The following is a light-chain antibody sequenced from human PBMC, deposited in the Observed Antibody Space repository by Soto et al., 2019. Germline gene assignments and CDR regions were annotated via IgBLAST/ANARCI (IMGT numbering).Light chain of an antibody. CDR1: QSVSNN. CDR2: GAS. V-gene: IGKV3-15*01. J-gene: IGKJ2*01. Sequence: EIVMTHSPATLSVSPGERATLSCRASQSVSNNLAWYQQKPGQAPRLLIYGASTRATAIPARFSGSGSGTEFTVTISSLKSEDFAVYYCQQYDNWTYTFGQGTKLEIK. CDR3: QQYDNWTYT.